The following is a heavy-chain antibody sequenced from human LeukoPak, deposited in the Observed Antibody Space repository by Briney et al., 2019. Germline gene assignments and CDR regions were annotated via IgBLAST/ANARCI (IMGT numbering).Heavy chain of an antibody. J-gene: IGHJ3*02. Sequence: GASVKVSCKASGYTFISYGITWVRQAPGQGLEWMGWISAYNGNTNYAQKFQGRVTMTRDTSISTAYMELSRLRSDDTAVYYCARAWLGVVIIAFDIWGQGTMVTVSS. V-gene: IGHV1-18*01. CDR1: GYTFISYG. CDR2: ISAYNGNT. CDR3: ARAWLGVVIIAFDI. D-gene: IGHD3-3*01.